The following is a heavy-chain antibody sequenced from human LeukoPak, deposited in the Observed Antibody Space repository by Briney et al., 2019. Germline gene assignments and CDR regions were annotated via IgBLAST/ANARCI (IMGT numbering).Heavy chain of an antibody. D-gene: IGHD3-10*01. Sequence: SQTLSLTCTVSGGSISSGGYYWSWIRQPPGKGLEWIGYIYHSGSTYYNPSLKSRVTISVDRSKNQFSLKLSSVTAADTAVYYCARDHRGAYGSGSPEVLLISGPRPIWGQGTMVTVSS. CDR3: ARDHRGAYGSGSPEVLLISGPRPI. CDR2: IYHSGST. V-gene: IGHV4-30-2*01. J-gene: IGHJ3*02. CDR1: GGSISSGGYY.